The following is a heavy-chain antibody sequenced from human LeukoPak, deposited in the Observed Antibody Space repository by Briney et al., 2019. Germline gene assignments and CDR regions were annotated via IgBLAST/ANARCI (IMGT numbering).Heavy chain of an antibody. CDR3: ARVRGYGGYKWVAYYFDY. Sequence: PSETLSLTCAVYGGSFSGYYWSWIRQPPGKGLEWVGDINYRGSTNYNPSLKSRVTISVDTSKNQFSLKLSSVTAADTAVYYCARVRGYGGYKWVAYYFDYWGQGTLVTVSS. CDR1: GGSFSGYY. J-gene: IGHJ4*02. V-gene: IGHV4-34*01. D-gene: IGHD5-12*01. CDR2: INYRGST.